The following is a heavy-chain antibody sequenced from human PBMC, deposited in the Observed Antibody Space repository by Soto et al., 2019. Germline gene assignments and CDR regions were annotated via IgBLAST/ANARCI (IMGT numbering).Heavy chain of an antibody. V-gene: IGHV4-59*01. CDR3: AREAGVVITADGPSWLDL. D-gene: IGHD2-15*01. J-gene: IGHJ5*02. CDR1: GGSISSFY. CDR2: ISNTGSS. Sequence: PSETLSLTCTVSGGSISSFYWSWIRQPPGKGLEWIGYISNTGSSNYSPSLESRVTMSVDTSKNQFSLKLNSVTAADTAVYYCAREAGVVITADGPSWLDLWGQGALVTVSS.